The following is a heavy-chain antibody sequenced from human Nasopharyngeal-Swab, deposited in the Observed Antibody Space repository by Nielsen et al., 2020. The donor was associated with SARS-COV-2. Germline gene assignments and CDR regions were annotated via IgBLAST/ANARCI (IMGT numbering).Heavy chain of an antibody. V-gene: IGHV2-26*01. Sequence: SGPTLVKPTETLTLTCTVSGFSLSNARMGVSWIRQPPGKALEWLAHIFSNDEKSYSTSLKSRLTISKDTSKSQVVLTMTNMDPGDTATYYCARIDVVVPAAIQEGYYYGMDVWGQGTTVTVSS. CDR1: GFSLSNARMG. CDR2: IFSNDEK. CDR3: ARIDVVVPAAIQEGYYYGMDV. J-gene: IGHJ6*02. D-gene: IGHD2-2*01.